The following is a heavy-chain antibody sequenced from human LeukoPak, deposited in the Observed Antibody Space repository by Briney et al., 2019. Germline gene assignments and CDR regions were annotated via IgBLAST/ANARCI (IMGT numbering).Heavy chain of an antibody. J-gene: IGHJ4*02. D-gene: IGHD3-16*01. CDR1: GFSFSNFW. CDR2: IYNDGSIT. CDR3: ATEAYDF. V-gene: IGHV3-74*01. Sequence: GGSLRLSCAGSGFSFSNFWIPWVRQAPGKGLVWVSRIYNDGSITNYVDSVKGRFTISRDNAKNVVYLQMDSLTAEDTAVYYCATEAYDFWGQGTLVTVSS.